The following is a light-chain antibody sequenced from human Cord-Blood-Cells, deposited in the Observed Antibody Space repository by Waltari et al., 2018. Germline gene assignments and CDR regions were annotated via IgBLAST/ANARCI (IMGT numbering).Light chain of an antibody. CDR3: QQSYSTPPT. CDR1: QSISSY. CDR2: AAS. V-gene: IGKV1-39*01. J-gene: IGKJ2*01. Sequence: DIQMTQSPSSLSASVGDRVTITCRASQSISSYLNWYQQKPGKAPKLLIYAASSFQSGVPSRFSGSGSGTDFTLTISSLKPEEFATYYCQQSYSTPPTFGQGTKLEIK.